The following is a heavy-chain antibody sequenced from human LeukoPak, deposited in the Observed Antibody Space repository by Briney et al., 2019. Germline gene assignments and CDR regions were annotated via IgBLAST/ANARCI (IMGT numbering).Heavy chain of an antibody. CDR3: ARDQAPRMITFGGPRRWFDP. Sequence: GASVKVSCKASGYTFTSYDINWVRQAPGQGLEWMGWINPNSGGTNYAQKFQGRVTMTRDTSISTAYMELSGLRSDDTAVYYCARDQAPRMITFGGPRRWFDPWGQGTLVTVSS. CDR1: GYTFTSYD. D-gene: IGHD3-16*01. CDR2: INPNSGGT. V-gene: IGHV1-2*02. J-gene: IGHJ5*02.